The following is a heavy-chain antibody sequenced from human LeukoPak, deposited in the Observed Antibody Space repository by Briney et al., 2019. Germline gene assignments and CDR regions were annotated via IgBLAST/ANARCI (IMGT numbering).Heavy chain of an antibody. J-gene: IGHJ5*02. CDR1: GFTFSSYW. D-gene: IGHD4-17*01. CDR3: ARTTVTPDNWFDP. CDR2: IYTDGSTT. V-gene: IGHV3-74*01. Sequence: GGSLRLSCVASGFTFSSYWIHWVRQAPGKGLVWVSCIYTDGSTTRYADSVKGRFTISRDNAKNTLYLQVNSLRAEDTAVYYCARTTVTPDNWFDPWGQGTLVTVSS.